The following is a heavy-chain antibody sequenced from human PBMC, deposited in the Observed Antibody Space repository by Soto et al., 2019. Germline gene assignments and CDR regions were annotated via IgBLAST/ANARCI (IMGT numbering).Heavy chain of an antibody. V-gene: IGHV3-23*01. J-gene: IGHJ3*01. CDR2: ITDSGDRT. Sequence: GGSLRLSCASSGFTLSMSSVNWVRQAPGKGLEWVSYITDSGDRTYYADSVKGRFTISRDRSKNTVSLQMDSLRAGDTAVHYCAKDRGLIVQAGDACDFLGRGTKFTVSS. CDR3: AKDRGLIVQAGDACDF. D-gene: IGHD3-16*02. CDR1: GFTLSMSS.